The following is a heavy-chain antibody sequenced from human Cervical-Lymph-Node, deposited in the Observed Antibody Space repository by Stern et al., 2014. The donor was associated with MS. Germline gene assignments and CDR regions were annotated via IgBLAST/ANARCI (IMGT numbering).Heavy chain of an antibody. CDR3: ARQRYFDY. Sequence: EVQLVESGPEVKRPGESLKISCQASGYTFTSYGIGVVRQMPGKGLWWIAIIFPGGSDIRYSPSFQGQVTISADKSSSTAYLQWNNLKASDTAIYYCARQRYFDYWGQGTLVTVSS. V-gene: IGHV5-51*01. CDR2: IFPGGSDI. CDR1: GYTFTSYG. J-gene: IGHJ4*02.